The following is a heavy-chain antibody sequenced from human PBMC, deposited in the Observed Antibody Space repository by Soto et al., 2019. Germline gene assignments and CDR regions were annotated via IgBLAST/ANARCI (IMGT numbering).Heavy chain of an antibody. CDR2: IIPIFNST. J-gene: IGHJ4*02. D-gene: IGHD2-2*02. V-gene: IGHV1-69*06. Sequence: QGQLVQSGAEVKTPGSSLKVSCTVSGSRFSNYVISWVRQAPGHGLEWLGRIIPIFNSTQYAQKFQGRVTITADKSTNTASLELSSLRSDDTAVSYCAREGRGKKAGYNGLVSLGYWGQGTLVTVSS. CDR1: GSRFSNYV. CDR3: AREGRGKKAGYNGLVSLGY.